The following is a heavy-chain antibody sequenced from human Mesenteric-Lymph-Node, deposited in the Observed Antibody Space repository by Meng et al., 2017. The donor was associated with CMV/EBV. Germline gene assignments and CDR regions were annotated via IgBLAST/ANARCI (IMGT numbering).Heavy chain of an antibody. J-gene: IGHJ6*02. Sequence: SETLSLTCTVSGGSISSYYWSWIRQPPGKGLEWIGEINHSGSTNYNPSLKSRVTISVYTSKNQFSLKLSSVTAADTAVYYCARVPIYYYYYGMDVWGQGTTVTVSS. CDR2: INHSGST. V-gene: IGHV4-34*01. CDR3: ARVPIYYYYYGMDV. CDR1: GGSISSYY.